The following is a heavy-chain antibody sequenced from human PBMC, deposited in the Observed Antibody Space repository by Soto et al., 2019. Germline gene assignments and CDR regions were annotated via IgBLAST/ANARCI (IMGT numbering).Heavy chain of an antibody. V-gene: IGHV1-69*01. D-gene: IGHD3-3*01. CDR2: IIPIFGTA. J-gene: IGHJ6*02. Sequence: QVQLVQSGAEVKKPGSSVKVSCKASGGTFSSYAISWVRQAPGQGLEWMGGIIPIFGTANYAQKFQGRVTITADESTSTAYMELSSLRSEDTAVYYCARVESPRFWRPLGTYYYGMDVWGQGTTVTVSS. CDR1: GGTFSSYA. CDR3: ARVESPRFWRPLGTYYYGMDV.